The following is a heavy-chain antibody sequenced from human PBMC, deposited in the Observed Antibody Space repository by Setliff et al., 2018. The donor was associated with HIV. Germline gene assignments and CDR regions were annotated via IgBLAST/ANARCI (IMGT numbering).Heavy chain of an antibody. CDR1: DDSISSNY. J-gene: IGHJ4*02. Sequence: LSLTCTVSDDSISSNYWSWIRQSAGKGLEWVGRIYTGGRTNYNLSLKGRVTMSVDTSKNQFSLNLSSVTAADTAVYYCARDRMPMASWVPDKWGQGTLVTVSS. CDR2: IYTGGRT. V-gene: IGHV4-4*07. CDR3: ARDRMPMASWVPDK. D-gene: IGHD2-2*01.